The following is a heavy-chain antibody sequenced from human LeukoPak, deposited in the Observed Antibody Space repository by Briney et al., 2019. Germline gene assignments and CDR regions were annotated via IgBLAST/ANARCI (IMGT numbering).Heavy chain of an antibody. CDR1: GGSLSTYY. J-gene: IGHJ3*02. Sequence: PSETLSLTCTVSGGSLSTYYWSWIRLPPGKGLEWIGYIYYSGSTNYNPSLKSRVTISVDTSKNQFSLKLSSVTAADTAVYYCLGYHDAFDIWGQGTMVTVSS. D-gene: IGHD2-2*01. CDR3: LGYHDAFDI. V-gene: IGHV4-59*12. CDR2: IYYSGST.